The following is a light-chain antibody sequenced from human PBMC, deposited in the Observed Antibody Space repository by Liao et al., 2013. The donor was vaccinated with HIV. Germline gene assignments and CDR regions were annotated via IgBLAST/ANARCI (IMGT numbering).Light chain of an antibody. CDR3: QVWDSSADHRHNYV. J-gene: IGLJ1*01. CDR2: YDT. V-gene: IGLV3-21*01. Sequence: SYVLTQPPSVSVAPGQTAKISCGGNNIGSKSVHWYQQRPGQAPVVVIYYDTDRPSGIPERFSGSNSGNTATLTISRVEAGDEADYYCQVWDSSADHRHNYVFGAGTKVTV. CDR1: NIGSKS.